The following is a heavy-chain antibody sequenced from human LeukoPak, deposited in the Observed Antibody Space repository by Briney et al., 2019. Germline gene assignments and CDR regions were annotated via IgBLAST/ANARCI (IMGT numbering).Heavy chain of an antibody. V-gene: IGHV3-74*01. Sequence: RSLRLSCAASGFSISSYWMHWVRQVPWKGLVWVSRISPDGSTTGYADSVKGRFTASRDNARNTLYLQINGLRAEDSAVYYCTRDRTTITLFELWGQGTLVTVSS. D-gene: IGHD4-11*01. CDR3: TRDRTTITLFEL. J-gene: IGHJ4*02. CDR1: GFSISSYW. CDR2: ISPDGSTT.